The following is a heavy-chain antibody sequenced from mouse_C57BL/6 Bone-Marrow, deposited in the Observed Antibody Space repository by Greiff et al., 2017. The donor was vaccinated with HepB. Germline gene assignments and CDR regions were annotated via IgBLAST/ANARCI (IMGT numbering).Heavy chain of an antibody. Sequence: VKLQESGAELMKPGASVKLSCKATGYTFTGYWIEWVKQRPGHGLEWIGEILPGSGSTNYNEKFKGKATFTADTSSNTAYMQLSSLTTEDSAIYYCARRGDETLAYWGQGTLVTVSA. J-gene: IGHJ3*01. CDR3: ARRGDETLAY. V-gene: IGHV1-9*01. CDR1: GYTFTGYW. CDR2: ILPGSGST.